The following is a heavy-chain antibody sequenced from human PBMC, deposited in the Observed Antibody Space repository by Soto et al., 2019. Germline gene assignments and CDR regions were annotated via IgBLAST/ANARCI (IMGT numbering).Heavy chain of an antibody. CDR1: GDSISSMNW. CDR3: ARGQYYYGSGLYYYGMDV. CDR2: IHHSGST. V-gene: IGHV4-4*02. D-gene: IGHD3-10*01. J-gene: IGHJ6*02. Sequence: SETLSLTCAVSGDSISSMNWWSWVRQPPGKGLEWIGEIHHSGSTNYNPSLKSRVTISVEKSKNQFSLKLSSVTAADTAVYYCARGQYYYGSGLYYYGMDVWGQGTTVTVSS.